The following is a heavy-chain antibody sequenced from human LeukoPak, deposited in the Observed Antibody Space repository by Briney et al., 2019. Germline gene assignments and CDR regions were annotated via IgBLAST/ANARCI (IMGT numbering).Heavy chain of an antibody. V-gene: IGHV4-59*01. CDR1: GGSISSYY. CDR3: ARVVYSSYDFRGAMDV. CDR2: IYYTGST. D-gene: IGHD5-12*01. Sequence: SETLSLTCTISGGSISSYYWSWIRQPPGKGLEWIGYIYYTGSTNHNPSLKSRVTISVDTSKNQFSLKLSSVTAADTAVYYCARVVYSSYDFRGAMDVWGKGTTVTVSS. J-gene: IGHJ6*03.